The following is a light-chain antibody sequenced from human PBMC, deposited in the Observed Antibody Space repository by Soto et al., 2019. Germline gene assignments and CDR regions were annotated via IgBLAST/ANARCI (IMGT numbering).Light chain of an antibody. CDR1: QSIGGY. CDR2: AAF. Sequence: DIQMTQSPSSLAASVGDRGTSTFRASQSIGGYLNWYQQKPGTAPKLLIYAAFSLQTGVPSRFSGGGSETDFTLTISSLQTEDFATYYCQQTYINPRTFGPGTKVDIK. J-gene: IGKJ1*01. V-gene: IGKV1-39*01. CDR3: QQTYINPRT.